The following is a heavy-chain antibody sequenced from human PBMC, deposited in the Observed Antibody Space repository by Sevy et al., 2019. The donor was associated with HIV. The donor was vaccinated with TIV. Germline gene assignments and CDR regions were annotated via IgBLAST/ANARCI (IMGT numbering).Heavy chain of an antibody. J-gene: IGHJ3*02. D-gene: IGHD2-2*01. CDR3: ARHCSSTSCSHAFDI. V-gene: IGHV4-34*01. CDR1: GGSFSGYY. CDR2: INHSGST. Sequence: SETLSLTCAVYGGSFSGYYWSWIRQPPGKGLEWLGEINHSGSTNYNPSLKSRVTISVDTSKNQFSLKLSSVTAADTAVHYCARHCSSTSCSHAFDIWGQGTMVTVSS.